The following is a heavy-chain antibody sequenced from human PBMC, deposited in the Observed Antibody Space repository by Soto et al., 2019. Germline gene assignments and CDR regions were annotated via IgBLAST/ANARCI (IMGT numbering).Heavy chain of an antibody. D-gene: IGHD2-2*01. CDR3: AHAYGGTSWPNDAFDV. J-gene: IGHJ3*01. V-gene: IGHV2-5*02. CDR1: GFSLSADGVG. Sequence: QITLTESGPTLVKPTQTLTLTCTFSGFSLSADGVGVAWIRQPPGKALEWLALIYWDDDKRYSPSLKNRLTITKYTXKXYVVLTMTNMDPVDTATYYCAHAYGGTSWPNDAFDVWGQGTVVTVSS. CDR2: IYWDDDK.